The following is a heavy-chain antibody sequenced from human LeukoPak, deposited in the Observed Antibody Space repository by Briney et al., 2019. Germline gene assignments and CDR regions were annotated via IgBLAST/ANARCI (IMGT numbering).Heavy chain of an antibody. V-gene: IGHV3-30*02. J-gene: IGHJ4*02. CDR1: GFTFSSYG. D-gene: IGHD2-8*01. CDR2: IRSDGSSK. CDR3: AKGLNGYLDY. Sequence: LAGGSVRLSCAASGFTFSSYGMHWVRQAPGKGLEWVAFIRSDGSSKHYADSVKGRFTISRDNSYSTLYVQMNSLRAEDTAVYYCAKGLNGYLDYWGQGTLVTVSS.